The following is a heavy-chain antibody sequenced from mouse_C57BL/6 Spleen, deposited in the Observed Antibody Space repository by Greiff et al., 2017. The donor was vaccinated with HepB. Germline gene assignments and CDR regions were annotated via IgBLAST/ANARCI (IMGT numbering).Heavy chain of an antibody. CDR3: ATIYYGNFSWFAD. CDR1: GYTFTSYW. CDR2: IDPSDSYT. V-gene: IGHV1-69*01. Sequence: QVQLQQPGAELVMPGASVKLSCKASGYTFTSYWMHWVKRRPGQGLEWIGEIDPSDSYTNYNQKFKGKSTLTVDKSSSTADMQLSSLTSEDSAVYYCATIYYGNFSWFADWGQGTLVTVSA. D-gene: IGHD2-1*01. J-gene: IGHJ3*01.